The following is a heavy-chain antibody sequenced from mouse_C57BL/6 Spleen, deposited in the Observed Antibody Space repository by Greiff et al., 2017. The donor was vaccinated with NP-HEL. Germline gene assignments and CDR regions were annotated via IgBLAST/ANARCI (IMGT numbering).Heavy chain of an antibody. V-gene: IGHV1-72*01. J-gene: IGHJ1*03. D-gene: IGHD1-1*01. CDR3: AREGYYGSSYWYFDV. Sequence: QVQLQQPGAELVKPGASVKLSCKASGYTFTSYWMHWVKQRPGRGLEWIGRIDPNSGGTKYNEKFKSKATLTVDKPSSTAYMQLSSLTSEDSAVYDCAREGYYGSSYWYFDVWGTGTTVTVSS. CDR2: IDPNSGGT. CDR1: GYTFTSYW.